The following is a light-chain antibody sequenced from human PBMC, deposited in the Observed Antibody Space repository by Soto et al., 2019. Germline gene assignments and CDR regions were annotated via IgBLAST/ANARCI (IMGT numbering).Light chain of an antibody. CDR2: DVS. V-gene: IGKV1-6*01. CDR3: LQDYTYPRT. J-gene: IGKJ4*01. CDR1: QTISTY. Sequence: IQMTQSPSTLSASVGDRVTITCRASQTISTYLHWYQHKPGRAPRLLISDVSTLQSGVPGRFRGSGSETEFTLTITSLQPEDFAIYYCLQDYTYPRTFGGGTKVDIK.